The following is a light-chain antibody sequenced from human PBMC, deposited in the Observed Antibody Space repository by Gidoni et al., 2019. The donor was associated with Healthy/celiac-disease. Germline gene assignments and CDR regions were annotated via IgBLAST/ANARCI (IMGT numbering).Light chain of an antibody. CDR1: SSNIGAGYD. CDR3: QSYDSSLSAQVV. J-gene: IGLJ2*01. CDR2: GNS. V-gene: IGLV1-40*01. Sequence: QSVLTPPPSVSGAPGQRVPISCTGSSSNIGAGYDVHWYQQLPGTAPKLLIYGNSNRPSGVPDRFSGSKSGTSASLAITGLQAEDEADYYCQSYDSSLSAQVVFGGGTKLTVL.